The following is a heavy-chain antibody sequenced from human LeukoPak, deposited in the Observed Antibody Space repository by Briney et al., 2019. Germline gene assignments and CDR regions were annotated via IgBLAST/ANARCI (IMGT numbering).Heavy chain of an antibody. Sequence: GASVKVSCKASGYTFTNYGVNWVRQAPGQGLEWMGWINTNTGNPTYAQDFTGRFVFSLDTSVSTAYLQISSLKAEDTAVYYCARGGGGSSGYSFYYWGQGTLVTVSS. CDR2: INTNTGNP. D-gene: IGHD3-22*01. CDR1: GYTFTNYG. CDR3: ARGGGGSSGYSFYY. J-gene: IGHJ4*02. V-gene: IGHV7-4-1*02.